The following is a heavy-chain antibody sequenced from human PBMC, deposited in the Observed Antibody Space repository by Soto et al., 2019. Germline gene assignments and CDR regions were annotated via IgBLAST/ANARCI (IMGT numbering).Heavy chain of an antibody. CDR2: ISYDGSNK. D-gene: IGHD6-19*01. Sequence: PGGSLRLSCAASGFTFSSYAMHWVRQAPGKGLEWVAVISYDGSNKYYADSVKGRFTISRDNSKNTLYLQMNSLRAEDTAVYYCARERKLPGVAGTLRYYGMDVWGQGTTVTVSS. J-gene: IGHJ6*02. CDR3: ARERKLPGVAGTLRYYGMDV. V-gene: IGHV3-30-3*01. CDR1: GFTFSSYA.